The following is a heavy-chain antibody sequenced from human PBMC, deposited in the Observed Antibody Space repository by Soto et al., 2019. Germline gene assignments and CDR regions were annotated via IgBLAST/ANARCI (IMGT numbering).Heavy chain of an antibody. V-gene: IGHV4-59*01. CDR1: GGSISSYY. Sequence: SETLSLTCTVSGGSISSYYWSWIRQPPGKGLEWIGYIYYRGSTNYNPSLKSRVTISVDTSKNQFSLNLSSVTAADTAVYYCGSAKTTKVVPENYWGQGTLVTVSS. J-gene: IGHJ4*02. CDR3: GSAKTTKVVPENY. D-gene: IGHD2-2*01. CDR2: IYYRGST.